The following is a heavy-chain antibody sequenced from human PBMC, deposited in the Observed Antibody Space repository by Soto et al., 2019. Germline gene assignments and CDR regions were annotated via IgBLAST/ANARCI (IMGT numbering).Heavy chain of an antibody. CDR1: GFTFSSYS. J-gene: IGHJ4*02. V-gene: IGHV3-21*01. CDR3: ARDHGDGYNFGEFAY. Sequence: GSLRLSCAASGFTFSSYSMNWVRQAPGKGLEGVSSISSSSSYIYYADSVKGRFTISRDNAKNSLYLQMNSLRAEDTAVYYCARDHGDGYNFGEFAYWGQGTLVTVSS. CDR2: ISSSSSYI. D-gene: IGHD5-12*01.